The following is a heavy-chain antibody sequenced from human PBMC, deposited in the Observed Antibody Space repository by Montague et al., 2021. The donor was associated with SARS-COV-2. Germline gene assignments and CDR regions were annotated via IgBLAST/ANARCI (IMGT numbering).Heavy chain of an antibody. CDR1: GGSFSGHS. D-gene: IGHD3-22*01. J-gene: IGHJ4*02. V-gene: IGHV4-34*01. Sequence: SETLSLTCAVYGGSFSGHSWTWIRQPPGKGLEWIGEINHSGGTNYNPSLKSRVTISVDTSKHQFSLKLSSLTAADTAVYYCARGLTDVTVILVFVGASLYFDSWGQGALVTVSS. CDR3: ARGLTDVTVILVFVGASLYFDS. CDR2: INHSGGT.